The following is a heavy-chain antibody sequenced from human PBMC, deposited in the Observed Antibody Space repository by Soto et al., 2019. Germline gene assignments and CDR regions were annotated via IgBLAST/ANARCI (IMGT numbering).Heavy chain of an antibody. CDR3: ARDGRIVVVPAADLPAYGMDV. CDR1: GFTFSSYS. CDR2: ISSSSSTI. V-gene: IGHV3-48*02. J-gene: IGHJ6*02. D-gene: IGHD2-2*01. Sequence: GGSLRLSCAASGFTFSSYSMNWVRQAPGKGLEWVSYISSSSSTIYYADSVKGRFTISRDNAKNSLYLQMNSLRDEDTAVYYCARDGRIVVVPAADLPAYGMDVWGQGTTVTVSS.